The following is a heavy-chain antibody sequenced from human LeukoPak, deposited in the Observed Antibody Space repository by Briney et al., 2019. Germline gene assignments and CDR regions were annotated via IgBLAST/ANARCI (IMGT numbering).Heavy chain of an antibody. V-gene: IGHV4-59*01. CDR2: IYYSGST. Sequence: SETLSLTCAVYGGSFSGYYWSWIRQPPGKGLEWIGYIYYSGSTNYNPSLKSRVTISVDTSKNQFSLKLSSVTAADTAVYYCARADYYDSSGYQYYFDYWGQGTLVTVSS. CDR3: ARADYYDSSGYQYYFDY. J-gene: IGHJ4*02. D-gene: IGHD3-22*01. CDR1: GGSFSGYY.